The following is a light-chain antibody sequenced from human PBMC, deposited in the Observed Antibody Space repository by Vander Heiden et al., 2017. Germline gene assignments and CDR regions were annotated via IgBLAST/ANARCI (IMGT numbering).Light chain of an antibody. Sequence: QSPLTQPPSASGPPGQSVTISCTGTSSDVGGYNYVSWYQQHPGKAPKLTIYDVNKRPSGVPDRFSGSKSGNTASLTVSGLQADDEADYYCSSYAGTNKKVFGTGTTVTVL. V-gene: IGLV2-8*01. CDR3: SSYAGTNKKV. CDR2: DVN. CDR1: SSDVGGYNY. J-gene: IGLJ1*01.